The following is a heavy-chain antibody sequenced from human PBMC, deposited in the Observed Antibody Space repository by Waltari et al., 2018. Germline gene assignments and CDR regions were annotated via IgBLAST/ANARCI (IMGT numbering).Heavy chain of an antibody. Sequence: QVQLVQSGAEVKKPGASVKVSCKASGYTFTGYYMHWVRQAPGQGLEWMGWINPNSGGTNYAQKFQGRVTMTRDTSISTAYMELSRLRSDDTAVYYCARLETDFWSGYYHDYWGQGTLVTVSS. CDR3: ARLETDFWSGYYHDY. D-gene: IGHD3-3*01. CDR1: GYTFTGYY. V-gene: IGHV1-2*02. CDR2: INPNSGGT. J-gene: IGHJ4*02.